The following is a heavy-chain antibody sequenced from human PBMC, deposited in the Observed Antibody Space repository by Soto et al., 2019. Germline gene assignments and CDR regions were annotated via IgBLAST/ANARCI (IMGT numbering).Heavy chain of an antibody. CDR1: GFTFSSYW. D-gene: IGHD3-16*01. CDR3: AKDLSWGQCDY. CDR2: IKTDGTAT. V-gene: IGHV3-74*03. J-gene: IGHJ4*02. Sequence: EVQLVESGGGLVQPGGSLRLSCAASGFTFSSYWMHWVRQDPGKGLVWVSSIKTDGTATQYGDSVKGRFTVSRDNAKKTLYLQMNSLRAEDTAVYYCAKDLSWGQCDYWGQGTLVTVSS.